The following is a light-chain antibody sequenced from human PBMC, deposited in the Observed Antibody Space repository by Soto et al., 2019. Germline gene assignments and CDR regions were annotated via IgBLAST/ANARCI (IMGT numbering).Light chain of an antibody. Sequence: DIVMTQSPLSLPVTPEEPASISCRSSQSLLHSNGYNCLDWYLQKPGQSPKLLIYLASNRASGVPDRFSGSGSGTDFTLKISRVEAEDIGVYYCMQALQTPRTFGHGTRLEIK. CDR3: MQALQTPRT. CDR1: QSLLHSNGYNC. J-gene: IGKJ5*01. V-gene: IGKV2-28*01. CDR2: LAS.